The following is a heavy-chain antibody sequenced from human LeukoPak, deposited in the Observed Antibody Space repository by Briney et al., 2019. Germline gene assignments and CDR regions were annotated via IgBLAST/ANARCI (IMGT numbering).Heavy chain of an antibody. D-gene: IGHD3-10*01. CDR2: ISGSGGST. Sequence: GGSLRLSCAASGFTFSSYAVSWVRQAPGKGLEWVSAISGSGGSTYYADSVKGRFTISRDNSKNTLYLQMNSLRAEDTAVYYCAKDSPHYYGSGSSDYWGQGTLVTVSS. CDR3: AKDSPHYYGSGSSDY. J-gene: IGHJ4*02. CDR1: GFTFSSYA. V-gene: IGHV3-23*01.